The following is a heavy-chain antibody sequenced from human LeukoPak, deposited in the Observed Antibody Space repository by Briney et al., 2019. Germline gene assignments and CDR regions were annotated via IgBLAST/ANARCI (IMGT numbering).Heavy chain of an antibody. CDR2: MNPNSGNT. CDR3: ARGLYSSGWYGADY. CDR1: GYTFISYD. V-gene: IGHV1-8*01. Sequence: ASVKVSCKASGYTFISYDINWVRQATGQGLEWMGWMNPNSGNTGYAQKFQGRVTMTRNTSISTAYMELSSLRSEDTAVYYCARGLYSSGWYGADYWGQGTLVTVSS. J-gene: IGHJ4*02. D-gene: IGHD6-19*01.